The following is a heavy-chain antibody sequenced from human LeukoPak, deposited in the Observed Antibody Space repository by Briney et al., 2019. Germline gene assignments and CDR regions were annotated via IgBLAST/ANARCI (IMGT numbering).Heavy chain of an antibody. CDR1: GDSISSYY. CDR3: ARSANRGGSGWYYLDY. D-gene: IGHD6-19*01. Sequence: PSETLSLTCTVSGDSISSYYWSWIRQPPGKGLEWIGYVYSTGTTNYNPSLNSRVTISLDTSKNQFSLKLSSVTAADTAVYYCARSANRGGSGWYYLDYWGQGTLVTVSS. CDR2: VYSTGTT. J-gene: IGHJ4*02. V-gene: IGHV4-59*08.